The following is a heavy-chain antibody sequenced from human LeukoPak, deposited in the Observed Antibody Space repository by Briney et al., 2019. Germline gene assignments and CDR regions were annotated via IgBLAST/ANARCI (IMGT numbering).Heavy chain of an antibody. CDR3: ARDYYDSSGRDAFDI. V-gene: IGHV4-31*03. D-gene: IGHD3-22*01. CDR2: IYYSGST. CDR1: GGSISSGGYY. J-gene: IGHJ3*02. Sequence: SETLSLTCTVSGGSISSGGYYWSWIRQHPGKGLEWIGYIYYSGSTYYNPSLKSRVTISVDTSKNQFSLKLSSVTAADTAVYYCARDYYDSSGRDAFDIWGQGTMVTVSS.